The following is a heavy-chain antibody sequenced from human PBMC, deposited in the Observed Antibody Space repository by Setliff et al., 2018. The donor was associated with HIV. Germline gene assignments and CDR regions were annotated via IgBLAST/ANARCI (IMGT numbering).Heavy chain of an antibody. Sequence: LSLTCAVSGYSISTAYYWGWIRQSPGKGLDWIGSIHHSGTTYYNPSLKSRVTISVDTTTNQVSLQVNSVTAVDTAVYYCARVPHRVVGTTTLLYHFDYWGLGTLVTVSS. CDR3: ARVPHRVVGTTTLLYHFDY. D-gene: IGHD1-26*01. CDR2: IHHSGTT. CDR1: GYSISTAYY. V-gene: IGHV4-38-2*01. J-gene: IGHJ4*02.